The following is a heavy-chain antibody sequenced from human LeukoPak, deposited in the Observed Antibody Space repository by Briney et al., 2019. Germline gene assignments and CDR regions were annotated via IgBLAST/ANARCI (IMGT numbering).Heavy chain of an antibody. Sequence: ASVKVSCKASGYTFTGYYMHWVRQAPGQGLEWMGRINPNSGGTNYAQKFQGRVTMTRDTSTSTVYMELSSLRSEDTAVYYCARERGGPDYWGQGTLVTVSS. J-gene: IGHJ4*02. D-gene: IGHD3-10*01. V-gene: IGHV1-2*06. CDR3: ARERGGPDY. CDR1: GYTFTGYY. CDR2: INPNSGGT.